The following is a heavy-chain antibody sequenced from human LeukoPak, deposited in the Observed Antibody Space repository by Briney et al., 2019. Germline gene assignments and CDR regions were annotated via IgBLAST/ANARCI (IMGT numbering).Heavy chain of an antibody. V-gene: IGHV3-23*01. CDR1: GFTFSSYA. J-gene: IGHJ4*02. CDR3: AKDHEWLVPSNFDY. CDR2: ISGSGGST. Sequence: QPGGSLRLSCAASGFTFSSYAMRGLRHAPGRGREGVSAISGSGGSTYYADSVKGRFTISRDNSKNTLYLQMNSLRAEDTAVYYCAKDHEWLVPSNFDYWGQGTLVTVSS. D-gene: IGHD6-19*01.